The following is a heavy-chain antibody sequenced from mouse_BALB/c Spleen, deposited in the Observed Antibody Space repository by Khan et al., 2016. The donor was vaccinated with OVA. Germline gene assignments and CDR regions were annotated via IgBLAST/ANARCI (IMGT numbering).Heavy chain of an antibody. Sequence: QVQLKQSGPGLVQPSQSLSITCTVSGFSLSNYSVHWVRQSPGKGLEWLGVIWSAGSTDYNAVFISRLTISKDNSRSQVFFKMNSLQPNDTAIYYSARRGYDYGRGALFAYWGQGTLVTVSA. V-gene: IGHV2-2*02. J-gene: IGHJ3*01. CDR3: ARRGYDYGRGALFAY. CDR2: IWSAGST. D-gene: IGHD2-4*01. CDR1: GFSLSNYS.